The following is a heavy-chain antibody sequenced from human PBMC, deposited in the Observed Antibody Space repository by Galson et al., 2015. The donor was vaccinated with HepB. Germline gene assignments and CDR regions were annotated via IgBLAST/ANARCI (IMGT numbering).Heavy chain of an antibody. CDR1: GYSFTSYW. CDR3: ARSIGAAGTLNNDFDY. D-gene: IGHD6-13*01. Sequence: SGAEVKKPGESLRISCKGSGYSFTSYWISWVRQMPGKGLEWMGRIDPSDSYTNYSPSFQGHVTISADKSISTAYLQWSSLKASDTAMYYCARSIGAAGTLNNDFDYWGQGTLVTVSS. J-gene: IGHJ4*02. CDR2: IDPSDSYT. V-gene: IGHV5-10-1*01.